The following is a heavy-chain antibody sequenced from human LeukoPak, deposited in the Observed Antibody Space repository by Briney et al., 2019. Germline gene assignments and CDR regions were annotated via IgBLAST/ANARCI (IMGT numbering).Heavy chain of an antibody. J-gene: IGHJ4*02. CDR2: IYYSGST. V-gene: IGHV4-39*07. CDR1: GGSISSSSYY. CDR3: ARDRRVVSSPDFDY. Sequence: SETLSLTCTVSGGSISSSSYYWGWIRQPPGKGLEWIGGIYYSGSTYYNPSLKSRVTISVDTSKNQFSLKLSSVTAADTAVYYCARDRRVVSSPDFDYWGQGTLVTVS. D-gene: IGHD3-3*01.